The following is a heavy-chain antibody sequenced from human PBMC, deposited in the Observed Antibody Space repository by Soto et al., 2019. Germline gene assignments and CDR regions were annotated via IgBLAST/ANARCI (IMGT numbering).Heavy chain of an antibody. V-gene: IGHV4-4*02. J-gene: IGHJ4*02. D-gene: IGHD3-9*01. CDR3: ARSITFDWLFFDY. Sequence: PSETLSLTCTVSGASINRNNWWSWVRQAPGKGLEWIGEIYHSGSTNYNPSLKGRVTISVDKSKNQFSLKLSSVTAADTAVYYCARSITFDWLFFDYWGQGTLVTVSS. CDR2: IYHSGST. CDR1: GASINRNNW.